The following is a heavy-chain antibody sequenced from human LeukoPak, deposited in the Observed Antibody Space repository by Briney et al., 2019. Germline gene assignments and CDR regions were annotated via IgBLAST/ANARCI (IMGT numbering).Heavy chain of an antibody. CDR3: AKRGSVTATTPWFDP. V-gene: IGHV3-23*01. CDR1: GFTFNNYA. D-gene: IGHD1-26*01. Sequence: GGSLRLSCAASGFTFNNYAMSWVRQPPGKGLEWVSDISASGDNTYYAESVKGRFTMSRDNSKNTLYLQMNSLRGEDTAIYHCAKRGSVTATTPWFDPWGQGTLVTVSS. J-gene: IGHJ5*02. CDR2: ISASGDNT.